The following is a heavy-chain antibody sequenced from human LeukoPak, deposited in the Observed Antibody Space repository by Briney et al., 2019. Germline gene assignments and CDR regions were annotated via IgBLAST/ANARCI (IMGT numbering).Heavy chain of an antibody. CDR2: ISGSGGST. J-gene: IGHJ4*02. CDR3: VRQMVGASFDY. V-gene: IGHV3-23*01. Sequence: GGSLRLSCAASGFTLSSYGMSWVRQAPGKGLEWVSAISGSGGSTYYADSVKGRFTISRDNSKNTLYLQMNSLRAEDTAVYYCVRQMVGASFDYWGQGTLVTVSS. CDR1: GFTLSSYG. D-gene: IGHD1-26*01.